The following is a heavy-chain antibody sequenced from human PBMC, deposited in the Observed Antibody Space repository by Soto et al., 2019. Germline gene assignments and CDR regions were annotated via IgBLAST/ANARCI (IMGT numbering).Heavy chain of an antibody. J-gene: IGHJ5*02. CDR1: GFTVSSNH. CDR2: IHSDGYI. Sequence: EVQVVESGGGLIQPGGSLRLSCAASGFTVSSNHMSWVRQAPGKGLEWVSVIHSDGYIYYADSVKGRFTISRDNSKNTLYLQMNSLRVEDMAVYYCARVCRSGWENWFDPWGQGTVVTVSS. CDR3: ARVCRSGWENWFDP. D-gene: IGHD6-19*01. V-gene: IGHV3-53*01.